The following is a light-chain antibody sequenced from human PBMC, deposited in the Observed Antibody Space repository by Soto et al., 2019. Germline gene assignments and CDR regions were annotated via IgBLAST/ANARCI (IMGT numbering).Light chain of an antibody. CDR2: GAS. Sequence: EIVMTQSPATLPVSPGERATLSCRASQSVSRNLAWFQHKPGQSPRLLIYGASTRATGTPARFSGSGSGTEFTLTISSLQSDDFAVYYCQHYDDWPPRYTFGPGTKLESK. V-gene: IGKV3D-15*01. J-gene: IGKJ2*01. CDR1: QSVSRN. CDR3: QHYDDWPPRYT.